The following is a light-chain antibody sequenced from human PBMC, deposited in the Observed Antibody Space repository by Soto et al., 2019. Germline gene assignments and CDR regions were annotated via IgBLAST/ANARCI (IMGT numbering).Light chain of an antibody. CDR3: SSYAGSSNV. V-gene: IGLV2-8*01. CDR2: EVN. CDR1: SSDVGGYNY. Sequence: QSALTQPPSASGSPGQSVAISCTGTSSDVGGYNYVSWYQQHTGKAPKLMIYEVNKRPSGVPDRFYGSKSGNTASLTVSGLQAEDEDDYYSSSYAGSSNVFGTGTTVNVL. J-gene: IGLJ1*01.